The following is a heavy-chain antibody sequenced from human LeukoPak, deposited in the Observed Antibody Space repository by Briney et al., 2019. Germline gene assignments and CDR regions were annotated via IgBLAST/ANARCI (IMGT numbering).Heavy chain of an antibody. J-gene: IGHJ4*02. CDR3: ARDQFGIAAAGITDY. D-gene: IGHD6-13*01. V-gene: IGHV3-53*01. CDR2: IYSGGST. CDR1: GFTVSSNY. Sequence: PGGSLRLSCAASGFTVSSNYMSWVRQAPGKGLEWVSVIYSGGSTYYADSVEGRFTISRDNSKNTLYLQMNSLRAEDTAVYYCARDQFGIAAAGITDYWGQGTLVTVSS.